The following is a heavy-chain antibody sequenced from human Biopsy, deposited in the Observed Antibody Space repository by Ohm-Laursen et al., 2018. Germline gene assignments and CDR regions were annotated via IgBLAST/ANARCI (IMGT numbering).Heavy chain of an antibody. CDR1: GDSISSYY. V-gene: IGHV4-59*01. CDR3: ARDRGYYSDRTVPGYFDL. Sequence: GTLSLTCTVSGDSISSYYWSWIRQPPGRGLQWIGYVYYTGSTDYNPSLQSRVTISVDTSKNHFSLRLRSVTPADTAIYYCARDRGYYSDRTVPGYFDLWGRGTLVTVSS. J-gene: IGHJ2*01. D-gene: IGHD3-22*01. CDR2: VYYTGST.